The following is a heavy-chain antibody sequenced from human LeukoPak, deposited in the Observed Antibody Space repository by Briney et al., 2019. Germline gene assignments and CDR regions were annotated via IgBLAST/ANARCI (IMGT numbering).Heavy chain of an antibody. CDR3: ARPAMNLDAFDI. CDR1: GYSISSGYY. J-gene: IGHJ3*02. CDR2: IYHSGST. Sequence: SETLSLTCAVSGYSISSGYYWGWIRQPPGKGLEWIGNIYHSGSTYYNPSLKSRVTISVDTSKNQFSLKLSSVTAADTAVYYCARPAMNLDAFDIWGPGTMVTVSS. V-gene: IGHV4-38-2*01.